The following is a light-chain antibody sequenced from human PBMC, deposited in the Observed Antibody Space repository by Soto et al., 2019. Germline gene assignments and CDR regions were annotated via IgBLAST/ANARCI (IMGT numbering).Light chain of an antibody. J-gene: IGKJ1*01. V-gene: IGKV1-5*01. CDR3: QQSYSPPRT. CDR2: DAS. Sequence: DIQMTQSPSTLSGSVGDRVTITCRAGQTISSWLAWYQQKPGKAPKLLIYDASTLESGVPSRFSGSRSGTEFTLTITSLQPEDFATYYCQQSYSPPRTFGQGTKVDIK. CDR1: QTISSW.